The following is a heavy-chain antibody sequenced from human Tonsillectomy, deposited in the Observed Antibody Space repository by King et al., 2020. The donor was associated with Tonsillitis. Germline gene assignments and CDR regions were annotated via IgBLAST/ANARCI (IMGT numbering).Heavy chain of an antibody. V-gene: IGHV3-53*01. J-gene: IGHJ4*02. CDR1: GFTVSSNY. Sequence: VQLVESGGGLPQPGGSLRLSCAPSGFTVSSNYMTWVRQAPGEGLEWLSILYNDGRTFYADSVKGRFPFSRDDSRNTLFLQMNSLRADDTAVYYCATARYNSYYIWGQGTLVAVSS. D-gene: IGHD1-26*01. CDR2: LYNDGRT. CDR3: ATARYNSYYI.